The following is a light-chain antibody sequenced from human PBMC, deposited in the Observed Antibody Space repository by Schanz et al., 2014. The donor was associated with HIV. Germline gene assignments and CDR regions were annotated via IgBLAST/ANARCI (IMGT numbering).Light chain of an antibody. Sequence: QSVLTQPPSASGTPGQGVTISCSGRDSNIGSNTVNWYHPLPGSAPKLLIYYDNQRPSGVPDRFSGSKSGTSASLAISGLQSEDEADYYCAAWDDSLTGVVFGGGTKLTVL. CDR3: AAWDDSLTGVV. J-gene: IGLJ2*01. V-gene: IGLV1-44*01. CDR2: YDN. CDR1: DSNIGSNT.